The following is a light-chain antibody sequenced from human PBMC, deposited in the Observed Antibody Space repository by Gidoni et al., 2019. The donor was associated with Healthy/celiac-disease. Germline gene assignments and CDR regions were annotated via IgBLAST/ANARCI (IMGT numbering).Light chain of an antibody. CDR2: AAS. CDR3: QQSYSTPYT. J-gene: IGKJ2*01. V-gene: IGKV1-39*01. Sequence: IQMTQSPSSLSASVGDRVTITCRASQSISSYLNWYQQKPGKAPKLLIYAASSLHSGVPSRFSGSGSGTDFNLTSSRLQPEDFATYYCQQSYSTPYTFGQGTKLEIK. CDR1: QSISSY.